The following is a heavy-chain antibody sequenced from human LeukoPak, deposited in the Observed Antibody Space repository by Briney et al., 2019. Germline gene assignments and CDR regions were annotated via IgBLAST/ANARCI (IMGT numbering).Heavy chain of an antibody. CDR1: GFTFSSHA. D-gene: IGHD3-22*01. V-gene: IGHV3-23*01. Sequence: GGSLRLSCAASGFTFSSHAMGWVRQAPGKGLEWVSSITGSGGSTYYGDSVKGRFTISRDNAKNSLYLQMNSLRAEDTALYYCAKGGYDSSGYPFDYWGQGTLVIVSS. CDR3: AKGGYDSSGYPFDY. CDR2: ITGSGGST. J-gene: IGHJ4*02.